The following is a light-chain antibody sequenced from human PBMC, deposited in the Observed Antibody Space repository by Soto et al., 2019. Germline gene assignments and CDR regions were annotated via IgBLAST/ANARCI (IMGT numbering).Light chain of an antibody. V-gene: IGKV3-20*01. CDR2: VAS. CDR1: QTVSSNY. J-gene: IGKJ5*01. Sequence: EIILTQSPDTLSLSPGERATLSCRASQTVSSNYLSWCQQRPGQAPRLLIYVASTRAAGIPHRFSCSGSGTDFPLTITRLEPEDSAVYFCHQYTGPPPTFGQGTRLEIK. CDR3: HQYTGPPPT.